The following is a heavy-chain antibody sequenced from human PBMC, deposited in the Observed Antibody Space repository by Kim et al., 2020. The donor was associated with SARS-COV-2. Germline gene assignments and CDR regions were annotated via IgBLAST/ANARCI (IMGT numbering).Heavy chain of an antibody. CDR3: ATVSTPGWGYFDY. V-gene: IGHV3-66*01. Sequence: YYPDSVKGIFTISRDNSKNTLFLQMNSLRVEDTALYYCATVSTPGWGYFDYWGQGTLVTVSS. J-gene: IGHJ4*02. D-gene: IGHD3-10*01.